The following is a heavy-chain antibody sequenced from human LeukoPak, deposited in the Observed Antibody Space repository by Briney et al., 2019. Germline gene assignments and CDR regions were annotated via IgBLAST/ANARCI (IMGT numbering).Heavy chain of an antibody. D-gene: IGHD3-10*01. CDR2: VSYSGSP. CDR3: ARHGWDYPSGTYYTFDP. CDR1: GDSISSSRYY. V-gene: IGHV4-39*01. Sequence: SETLSLTCTVSGDSISSSRYYWGWIRQPPGKGLEWLGSVSYSGSPYYNPSLKSRVTTSVDTSKNQFSLRLSSVTATDTAMYYCARHGWDYPSGTYYTFDPWGQGTLVTVSS. J-gene: IGHJ5*02.